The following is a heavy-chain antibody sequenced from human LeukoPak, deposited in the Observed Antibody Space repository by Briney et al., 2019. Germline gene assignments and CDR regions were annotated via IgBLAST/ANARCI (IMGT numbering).Heavy chain of an antibody. CDR2: IHKNAIT. CDR1: GFTVSSNY. Sequence: PGGSLRLSCAASGFTVSSNYMTWVRQAPGKGPQWVSVIHKNAITYYADTVKGRFTISRDNSKNMVYLQMNSLRAEDTAVYYCARSLRVRGVPDYMDVWGKGTTVTISS. CDR3: ARSLRVRGVPDYMDV. D-gene: IGHD3-10*01. J-gene: IGHJ6*03. V-gene: IGHV3-53*01.